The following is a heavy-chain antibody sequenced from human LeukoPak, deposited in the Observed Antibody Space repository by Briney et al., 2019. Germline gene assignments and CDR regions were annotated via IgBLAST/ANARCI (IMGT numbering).Heavy chain of an antibody. V-gene: IGHV4-39*01. CDR1: GGSISSSSYY. J-gene: IGHJ3*02. Sequence: PSETLSLTCTVSGGSISSSSYYWSWIRQPPGKGLEWNGSIYYSGITYYNPSLKSLVTISVDTSKNQFSLKLSSVTAADTAVYYCASHKVSGIDNAFDIWGQGTVVTVSS. D-gene: IGHD1-26*01. CDR2: IYYSGIT. CDR3: ASHKVSGIDNAFDI.